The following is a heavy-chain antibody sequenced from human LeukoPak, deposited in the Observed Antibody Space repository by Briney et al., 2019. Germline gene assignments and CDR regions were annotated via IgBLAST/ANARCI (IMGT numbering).Heavy chain of an antibody. V-gene: IGHV1-18*01. CDR3: ARGRFLEWLPTEYYFDY. CDR2: ISAYNGNT. CDR1: GYTFTSYG. Sequence: ASVKVSCKASGYTFTSYGISWVRQAPGQGLEWMGWISAYNGNTNYAQKLQGRVTMTTDTSTSTAYMELRSLRSDDTAVYYCARGRFLEWLPTEYYFDYWGQGTLVTVSS. D-gene: IGHD3-3*01. J-gene: IGHJ4*02.